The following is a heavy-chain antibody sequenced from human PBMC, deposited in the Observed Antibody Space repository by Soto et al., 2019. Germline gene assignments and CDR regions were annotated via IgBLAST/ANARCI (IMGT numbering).Heavy chain of an antibody. V-gene: IGHV3-11*03. Sequence: GGSLRLSCEGSGFTFSDYYISWIRQAPGKGREWISYSSNSGTISRYADSVKGRFSISRDNTKNLLYLQMNSLRAEDTAVYYCSRSGDYYYGLDYWGQGTPVTVSS. CDR3: SRSGDYYYGLDY. CDR2: SSNSGTIS. D-gene: IGHD3-10*01. CDR1: GFTFSDYY. J-gene: IGHJ4*02.